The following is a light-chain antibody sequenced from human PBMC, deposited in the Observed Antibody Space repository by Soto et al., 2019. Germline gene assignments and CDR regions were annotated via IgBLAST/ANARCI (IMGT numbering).Light chain of an antibody. V-gene: IGKV1-5*01. CDR2: DAS. J-gene: IGKJ4*01. Sequence: DIQMTQSPSTLSASVGDRVTITCRASQSISSWLAWYQQKPGKAPKLLIYDASSLESGVPSRFSGSGSGTEFTLTISSPQPDDFATYYCQQYNSYWAFGGGTKVEIK. CDR1: QSISSW. CDR3: QQYNSYWA.